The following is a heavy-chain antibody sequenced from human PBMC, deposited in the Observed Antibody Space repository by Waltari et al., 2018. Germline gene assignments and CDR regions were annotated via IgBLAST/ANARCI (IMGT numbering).Heavy chain of an antibody. J-gene: IGHJ4*02. D-gene: IGHD2-2*01. V-gene: IGHV4-34*01. Sequence: VQLQPWGAGPFKPSETLSPPFPVHGWSFRGYYWSLIRQPPGKGLEWIGEINQSGSTNYNPSLKSRVTISVDTSKNQFSLKLSSVTAADTAVYYCARRPAAAPVDYWGQGTLVTVSS. CDR1: GWSFRGYY. CDR2: INQSGST. CDR3: ARRPAAAPVDY.